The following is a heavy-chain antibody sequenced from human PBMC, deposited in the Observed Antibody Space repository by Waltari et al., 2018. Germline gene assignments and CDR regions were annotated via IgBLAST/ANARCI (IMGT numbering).Heavy chain of an antibody. CDR1: GFTFSSYS. V-gene: IGHV3-21*01. Sequence: EVQLVESGGGLVKPGGSLRLSCAASGFTFSSYSMNWVRQAPGKGLEWVSSISSSSSYIYYADSVKGRFTISRDNAKNSLYLQMNSLRAEDTAVYYCARDYGDYQGSFDYWGQGTLVTVSS. J-gene: IGHJ4*02. CDR2: ISSSSSYI. CDR3: ARDYGDYQGSFDY. D-gene: IGHD4-17*01.